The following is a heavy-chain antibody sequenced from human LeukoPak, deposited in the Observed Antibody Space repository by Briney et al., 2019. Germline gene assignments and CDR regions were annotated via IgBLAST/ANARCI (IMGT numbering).Heavy chain of an antibody. J-gene: IGHJ4*02. V-gene: IGHV3-7*01. CDR1: GFTFSSYW. Sequence: GGSLRLSCAAPGFTFSSYWMSWVRQAPGKGLEWVANIKQDGSEKYYVDSVKGRFTISRDNAKNSLYLQMNSLRAEDTAVYYCARERYCSSGSCYKDYWGQGTLVTVSS. D-gene: IGHD2-15*01. CDR3: ARERYCSSGSCYKDY. CDR2: IKQDGSEK.